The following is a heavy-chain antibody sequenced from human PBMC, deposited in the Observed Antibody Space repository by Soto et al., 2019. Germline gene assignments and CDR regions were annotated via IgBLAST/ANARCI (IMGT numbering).Heavy chain of an antibody. CDR2: VYWDDDK. J-gene: IGHJ6*02. Sequence: QITLKESGPTLVKPTQTLTLTCTFSGLSLSTIGEGVGWIRQPPGKALEWLALVYWDDDKRYSPSLKSRLTTTTDTSVPQGVLTLTNMGPVDTATYYCVQTRCGGDCLQSYSSHSYYGLDVWGQGTTVTVSS. D-gene: IGHD2-21*02. V-gene: IGHV2-5*02. CDR3: VQTRCGGDCLQSYSSHSYYGLDV. CDR1: GLSLSTIGEG.